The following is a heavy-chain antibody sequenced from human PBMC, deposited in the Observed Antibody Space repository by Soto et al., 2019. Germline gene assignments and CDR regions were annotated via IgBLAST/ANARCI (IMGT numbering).Heavy chain of an antibody. D-gene: IGHD2-2*01. CDR3: GTWRGSSWFDY. CDR1: GFTFSSYS. Sequence: GESLKISCKASGFTFSSYSLGWVRHMPGKGLQWMGNIFSSDSSAKYSPSFVGQATISVDRSINTAYLQWSSLKASDTAIYYCGTWRGSSWFDYWGPGTLVTVSS. CDR2: IFSSDSSA. V-gene: IGHV5-51*01. J-gene: IGHJ4*02.